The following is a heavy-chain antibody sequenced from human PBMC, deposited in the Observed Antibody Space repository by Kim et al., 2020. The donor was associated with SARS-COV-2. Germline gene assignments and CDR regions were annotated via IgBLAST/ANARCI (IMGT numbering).Heavy chain of an antibody. CDR1: GGSISSGGYY. D-gene: IGHD3-10*01. CDR2: IYYSGST. CDR3: ARDLSPGPSRGYGSGNDAFDI. V-gene: IGHV4-31*03. J-gene: IGHJ3*02. Sequence: SETLSLTCTVSGGSISSGGYYWSWIRRHPGKGLEWIGYIYYSGSTYYNPSLKSRVTISVDTSKNQFSLKLSSVTAADTAVYYCARDLSPGPSRGYGSGNDAFDIWGQGTMVTVSS.